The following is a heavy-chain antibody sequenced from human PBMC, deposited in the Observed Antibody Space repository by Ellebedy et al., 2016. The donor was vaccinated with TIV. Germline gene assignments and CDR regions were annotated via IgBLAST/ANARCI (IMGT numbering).Heavy chain of an antibody. CDR3: AGDGISNGDFAY. Sequence: GESLKISXVASGFTFRNHWMSWVRQAPGKGLEWVAMIKQGGVEKSYVDSVEGRFIISRDDTWNTLYLQMTGLTSEDSAIYYCAGDGISNGDFAYWGRGTLVTVSS. J-gene: IGHJ4*01. CDR1: GFTFRNHW. V-gene: IGHV3-7*03. D-gene: IGHD3-3*01. CDR2: IKQGGVEK.